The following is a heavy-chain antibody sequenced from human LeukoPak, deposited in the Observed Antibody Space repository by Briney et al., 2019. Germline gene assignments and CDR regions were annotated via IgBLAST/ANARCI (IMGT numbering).Heavy chain of an antibody. CDR3: ARVPYDSMDY. CDR2: IYHSGST. V-gene: IGHV4-38-2*02. Sequence: TSETLSLTCTVSGYSISSSYYWGWIRQPPGKGLEWIGSIYHSGSTYYNPSLKSRVTISVDTSKNQFSLKLSSVTAADTAVYYCARVPYDSMDYWGQGTLVTVSS. J-gene: IGHJ4*02. CDR1: GYSISSSYY. D-gene: IGHD3-22*01.